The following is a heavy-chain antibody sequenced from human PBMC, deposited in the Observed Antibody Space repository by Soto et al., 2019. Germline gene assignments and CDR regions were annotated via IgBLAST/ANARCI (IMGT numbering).Heavy chain of an antibody. V-gene: IGHV4-31*03. CDR1: GGSISSGGYY. J-gene: IGHJ6*02. D-gene: IGHD3-16*02. CDR3: ARDHRTAPYGMDV. CDR2: IYYSGST. Sequence: SETLSLTCTVSGGSISSGGYYWSWIRQHPGKGLEWIGYIYYSGSTYYNPSLKSRVTISVDTSKNQFSLKLSSVTAADTAVYYCARDHRTAPYGMDVWGQGTTVTVSS.